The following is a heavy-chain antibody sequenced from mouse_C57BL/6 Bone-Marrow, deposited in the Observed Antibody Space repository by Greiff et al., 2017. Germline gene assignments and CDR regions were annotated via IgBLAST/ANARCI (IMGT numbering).Heavy chain of an antibody. CDR3: TSFAD. Sequence: VQLQQSGAELVRPGASVKLSCTASGFTITDYYMHWVKQRPGQGLEWIGWIDPYTGDTEYAPKFPGKATITADTSSNTAYLQLSSLTSEDSAVYYCTSFADWGQGTLVTVSA. CDR1: GFTITDYY. CDR2: IDPYTGDT. V-gene: IGHV14-4*01. J-gene: IGHJ3*01.